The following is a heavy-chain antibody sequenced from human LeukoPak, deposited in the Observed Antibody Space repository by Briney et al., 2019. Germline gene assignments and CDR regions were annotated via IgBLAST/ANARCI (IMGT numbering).Heavy chain of an antibody. CDR2: ISSSSSYI. CDR1: GFTFSSYS. J-gene: IGHJ3*02. V-gene: IGHV3-21*01. D-gene: IGHD6-19*01. CDR3: ARATRGSGQWMVRGLSAFDI. Sequence: PGGSLRLSCAASGFTFSSYSMNWVRQAPGKGLEWVSSISSSSSYIYYADSVKGRFTISRDNAKTSLYLKMNSLRAEDTAVYYCARATRGSGQWMVRGLSAFDIWGQGTMVTVSS.